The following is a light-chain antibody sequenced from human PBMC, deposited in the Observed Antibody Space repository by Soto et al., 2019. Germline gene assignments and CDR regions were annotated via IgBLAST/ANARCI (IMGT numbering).Light chain of an antibody. CDR1: QSIDTW. CDR2: EAT. CDR3: QQYSSHSGT. V-gene: IGKV1-5*01. J-gene: IGKJ2*01. Sequence: GDRVIITCRASQSIDTWLAWYQHKTGRAPEVLISEATSLERGVPSRFSGSGSGTEFSLTISSLQPDDFATYYCQQYSSHSGTFGQGTKLEVK.